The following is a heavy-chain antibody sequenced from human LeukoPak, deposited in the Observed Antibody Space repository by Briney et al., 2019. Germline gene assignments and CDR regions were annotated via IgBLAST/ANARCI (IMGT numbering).Heavy chain of an antibody. V-gene: IGHV3-53*04. CDR2: IDSRDNT. Sequence: PGGSLRLSCAASGFTVRNNHVSWVRQAPGKGLEWVSVIDSRDNTYHADSVKGRFTISRHTSKNTLYLQMNSLRAEDTAVYYCARESTPLRGAFDPWGPGTLVTVSS. CDR1: GFTVRNNH. CDR3: ARESTPLRGAFDP. D-gene: IGHD5-24*01. J-gene: IGHJ5*02.